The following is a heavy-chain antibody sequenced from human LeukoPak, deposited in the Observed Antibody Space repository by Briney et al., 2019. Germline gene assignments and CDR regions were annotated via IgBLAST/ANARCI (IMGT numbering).Heavy chain of an antibody. CDR2: ISGSGGST. J-gene: IGHJ4*02. Sequence: GGSLRLSCAASGFTFSSYGMSWVRQAPGKGLEWVSAISGSGGSTYYADSVKGRFTISRDNSKNTLYLQMNSLRAEDTAVYYCAKGKENSYVYFDYWGQGTLVTVSS. CDR3: AKGKENSYVYFDY. D-gene: IGHD5-18*01. CDR1: GFTFSSYG. V-gene: IGHV3-23*01.